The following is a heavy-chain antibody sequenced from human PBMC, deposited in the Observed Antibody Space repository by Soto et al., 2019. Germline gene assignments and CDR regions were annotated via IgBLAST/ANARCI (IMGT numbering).Heavy chain of an antibody. V-gene: IGHV1-69*13. D-gene: IGHD3-10*01. CDR2: IIPIFGTA. Sequence: GASVKVSCKASGGTFSSYAISWVRQAPGQGLEWMGGIIPIFGTANYAQKFQGRVTITADESTSTAYMELSSLRSEDTAVYYCARDGLGYGSGSYIGTSGQKTFDPWGQGTLVTVSS. CDR1: GGTFSSYA. CDR3: ARDGLGYGSGSYIGTSGQKTFDP. J-gene: IGHJ5*02.